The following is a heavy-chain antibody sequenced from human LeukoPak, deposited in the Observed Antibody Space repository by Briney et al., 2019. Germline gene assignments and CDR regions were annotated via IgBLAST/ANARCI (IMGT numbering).Heavy chain of an antibody. Sequence: SVKVSCKASGYTFTTYALNWVRQAPGQGLEWMGGIIPIFGTANYAQKFQGRVTITADKSTSTAYMELSSLRSEDTAVYYCAKTPVGMVTLDYWGQGTLVTVSS. CDR3: AKTPVGMVTLDY. V-gene: IGHV1-69*06. D-gene: IGHD5-24*01. CDR1: GYTFTTYA. J-gene: IGHJ4*02. CDR2: IIPIFGTA.